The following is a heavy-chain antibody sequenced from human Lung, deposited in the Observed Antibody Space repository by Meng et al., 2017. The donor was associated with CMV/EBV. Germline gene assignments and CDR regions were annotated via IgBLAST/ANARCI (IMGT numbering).Heavy chain of an antibody. J-gene: IGHJ4*02. Sequence: SVXVSCKSSGDTFSKHSINWVRQAPGQGLEWMGGIIPKVGITDSAQKLQGRVTITADKSTNTAYMDLRSLRPEDTALYYCAVWRGAPATAPFWSGPFDNWGQGTLVTVSS. CDR3: AVWRGAPATAPFWSGPFDN. CDR1: GDTFSKHS. D-gene: IGHD3-3*01. V-gene: IGHV1-69*10. CDR2: IIPKVGIT.